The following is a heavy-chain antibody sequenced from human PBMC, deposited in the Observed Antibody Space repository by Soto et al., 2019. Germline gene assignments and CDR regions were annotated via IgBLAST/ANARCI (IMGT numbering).Heavy chain of an antibody. J-gene: IGHJ6*02. CDR3: AKDRAIKWLFISRGDYYGMDV. Sequence: SETLSLTCVVSGGSFSTYYYNWIRQSPGKGLEWIGEINHSGSNNYSPSLKSRVTMSLDTSKNQFSLKLTSVTAADTAVYYCAKDRAIKWLFISRGDYYGMDVWGQGTTVTVSS. CDR2: INHSGSN. CDR1: GGSFSTYY. D-gene: IGHD3-22*01. V-gene: IGHV4-34*01.